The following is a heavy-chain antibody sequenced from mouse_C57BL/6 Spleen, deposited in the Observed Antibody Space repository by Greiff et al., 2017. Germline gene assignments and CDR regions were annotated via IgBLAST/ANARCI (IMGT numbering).Heavy chain of an antibody. V-gene: IGHV5-4*01. CDR1: GFTFSSYA. D-gene: IGHD2-5*01. CDR3: ARERDYSNYYAMDY. CDR2: ISDGGSYT. J-gene: IGHJ4*01. Sequence: EVQLVESGGGLVKPGGSLKLSCAASGFTFSSYAMSWVRQTPEKRLEWVATISDGGSYTYYPDNVKGRFTISRDNAKNNLYLQMSHLKSEDTAMYYCARERDYSNYYAMDYWGQGTSVTVSS.